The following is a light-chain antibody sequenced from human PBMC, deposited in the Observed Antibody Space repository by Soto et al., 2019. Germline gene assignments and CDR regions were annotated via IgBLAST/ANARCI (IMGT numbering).Light chain of an antibody. CDR3: QQYNNDPLT. J-gene: IGKJ4*01. CDR2: KAS. Sequence: DIQMTQSPSTLSASVGDRVTITCRASQSSSTWLAWYQQTPGKAPKLLIYKASNLEGGVPSRFSGSRSWTEFTITISSLQPDDFATCHCQQYNNDPLTFGGRNTVEIK. V-gene: IGKV1-5*03. CDR1: QSSSTW.